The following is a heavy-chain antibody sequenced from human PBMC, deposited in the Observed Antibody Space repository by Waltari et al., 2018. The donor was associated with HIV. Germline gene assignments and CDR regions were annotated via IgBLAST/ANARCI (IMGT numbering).Heavy chain of an antibody. CDR2: IRQDGSGK. CDR3: ARDGGRRGPFGY. V-gene: IGHV3-7*01. CDR1: GFTCRSYG. D-gene: IGHD3-3*01. J-gene: IGHJ4*02. Sequence: VQLVESGGGLVQPGGHLRHPGAASGFTCRSYGKSWVRQAPGKGLEWVANIRQDGSGKYYVDSGKGRFTISRDNDKNSVDLQMNSLRAEDTAVYYCARDGGRRGPFGYWGQGTLVTVSS.